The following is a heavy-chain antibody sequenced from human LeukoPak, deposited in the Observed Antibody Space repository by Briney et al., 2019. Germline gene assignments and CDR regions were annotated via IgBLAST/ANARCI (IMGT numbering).Heavy chain of an antibody. V-gene: IGHV3-74*01. Sequence: GGSLRLSCAASGFTFSSYRMHWVRQAPGKGLVWVSRINSDGSSTSYADSVKGRFTISTDNAKNTLYLQMNSLRAGDTAVYYCARAASNIVVAGDWYFDLWGRGTLVTVSS. D-gene: IGHD6-19*01. J-gene: IGHJ2*01. CDR1: GFTFSSYR. CDR2: INSDGSST. CDR3: ARAASNIVVAGDWYFDL.